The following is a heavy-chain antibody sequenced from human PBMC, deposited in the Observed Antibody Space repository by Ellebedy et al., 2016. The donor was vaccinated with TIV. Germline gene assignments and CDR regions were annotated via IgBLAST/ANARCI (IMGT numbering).Heavy chain of an antibody. CDR2: VSAYSGNT. CDR3: ARYSGSGTYYRNGMDV. Sequence: AASVKVSCKSSGYTFIDYGVTWVRQAPGQGLDWMGWVSAYSGNTNYAKNLQGRVTMITDTSTDTAYMELRSLRSYDTAVYFCARYSGSGTYYRNGMDVWGQGTTVTVSS. V-gene: IGHV1-18*01. CDR1: GYTFIDYG. D-gene: IGHD3-10*01. J-gene: IGHJ6*02.